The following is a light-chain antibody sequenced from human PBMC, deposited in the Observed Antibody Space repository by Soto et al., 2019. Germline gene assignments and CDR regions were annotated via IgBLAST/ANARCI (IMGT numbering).Light chain of an antibody. J-gene: IGKJ3*01. CDR1: QSVSSN. Sequence: EIVMTQSPATLSVSPGERATLSCRASQSVSSNLAWYQQKPGQAPRLLIYGASTRATGIPARFSGSRSGTEFTLTISSLQSEDFAIYYCQQRSNWPVTFGPGTKVDIK. CDR3: QQRSNWPVT. V-gene: IGKV3-15*01. CDR2: GAS.